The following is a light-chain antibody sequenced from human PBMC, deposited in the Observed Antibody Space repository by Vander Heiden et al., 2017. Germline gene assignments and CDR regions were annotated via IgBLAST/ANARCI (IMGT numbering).Light chain of an antibody. J-gene: IGKJ4*01. CDR1: QGLTGA. V-gene: IGKV1-13*02. CDR2: AAS. Sequence: AIQLTQSPSSLSASVGDRVTITCRASQGLTGALAWYQQKPGKPPKLLIYAASTLESGVPSRFSGSGSGTHFTLTISSLQPEDFATYYCQQFNSYLLSFGGGTKVKIK. CDR3: QQFNSYLLS.